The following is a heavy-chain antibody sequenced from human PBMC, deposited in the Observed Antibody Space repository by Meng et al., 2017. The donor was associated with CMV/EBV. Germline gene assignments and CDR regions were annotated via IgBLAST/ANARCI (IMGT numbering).Heavy chain of an antibody. V-gene: IGHV1-2*02. D-gene: IGHD3-3*01. CDR3: ARVARYYDFWSGYYKPWFDP. J-gene: IGHJ5*02. CDR2: INPNSGGT. CDR1: GYTFTGYY. Sequence: QVQRVQAGAEVKKPGASVKVSCKASGYTFTGYYMHWVRQAPGQGLEWMGWINPNSGGTNYAQKFQGRVTMTRDTSISTAYMELSRLRSDDTAVYYCARVARYYDFWSGYYKPWFDPWGQGTLVTGSS.